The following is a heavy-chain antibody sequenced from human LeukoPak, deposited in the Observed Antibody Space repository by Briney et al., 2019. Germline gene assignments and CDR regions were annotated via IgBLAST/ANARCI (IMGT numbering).Heavy chain of an antibody. CDR2: FDPEDGEDGET. J-gene: IGHJ4*02. CDR1: GYSLIEVA. CDR3: AMTDRYAGRPFDY. Sequence: ASVNVSCKVSGYSLIEVAMHWVRQAPGEGLGWGGRFDPEDGEDGETHYAQKFQGRVTMTEDASTDTAYMELTRLSSEDAALYYCAMTDRYAGRPFDYWGQGTLVTVSS. D-gene: IGHD3-9*01. V-gene: IGHV1-24*01.